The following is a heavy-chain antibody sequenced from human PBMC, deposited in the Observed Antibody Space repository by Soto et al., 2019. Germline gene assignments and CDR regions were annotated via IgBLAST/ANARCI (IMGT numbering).Heavy chain of an antibody. D-gene: IGHD3-10*02. CDR1: GDTFSSYA. J-gene: IGHJ6*02. CDR2: IIPTFGRT. CDR3: ARDPLSSFAMDV. V-gene: IGHV1-69*13. Sequence: SVKVSCKASGDTFSSYAISWVRQAPGKGLEWMGKIIPTFGRTNYAQKFQGRLMISADDSTSTAYMELGSLLSEDTAVYYCARDPLSSFAMDVWGQGTTVTVSS.